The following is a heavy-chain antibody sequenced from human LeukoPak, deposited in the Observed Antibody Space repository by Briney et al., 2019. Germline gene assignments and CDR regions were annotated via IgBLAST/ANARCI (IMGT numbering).Heavy chain of an antibody. V-gene: IGHV4-4*09. CDR2: IYTSGST. CDR1: GGSISSYY. J-gene: IGHJ5*02. CDR3: ARHRSCGGDCYSPSWFDP. D-gene: IGHD2-21*02. Sequence: SETLSLTCTVSGGSISSYYWSWIRQPPGKGLEWIGYIYTSGSTNYNPSLKSRVIISVDTSKNQFSLKLSSVTAADTAVYYCARHRSCGGDCYSPSWFDPWGQGTLVTVSS.